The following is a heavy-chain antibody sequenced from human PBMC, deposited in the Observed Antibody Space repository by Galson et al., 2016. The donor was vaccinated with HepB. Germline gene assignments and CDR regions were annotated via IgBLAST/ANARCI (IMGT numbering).Heavy chain of an antibody. CDR1: GYSFNNYW. CDR3: VAGDLGELSLTLMSRY. Sequence: QSGAEVKKPGESLKISCKGSGYSFNNYWIGWVRQMSGKGLEWMGIIYPGDSDTRYGPSFQGQVTFSVDKSVTTAYLQWRSLKASDTAMYYCVAGDLGELSLTLMSRYWGQGTLVTVSS. CDR2: IYPGDSDT. V-gene: IGHV5-51*03. J-gene: IGHJ4*02. D-gene: IGHD3-16*02.